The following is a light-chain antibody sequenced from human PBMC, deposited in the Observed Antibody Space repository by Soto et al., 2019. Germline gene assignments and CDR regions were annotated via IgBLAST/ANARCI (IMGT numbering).Light chain of an antibody. CDR3: QKYGISPNT. J-gene: IGKJ1*01. CDR1: QSVNSLF. CDR2: GTT. Sequence: EIVFTQSPGTLSLSPGDRGTLSCRASQSVNSLFFGWHQQKPGQAPRLLLYGTTNRAAGIPDRFSGSGSGTDFTITISRLEPEDYAVYFCQKYGISPNTFGQGTKVDIK. V-gene: IGKV3-20*01.